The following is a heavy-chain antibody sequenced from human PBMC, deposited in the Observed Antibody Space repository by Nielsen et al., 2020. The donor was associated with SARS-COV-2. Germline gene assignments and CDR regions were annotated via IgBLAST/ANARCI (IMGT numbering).Heavy chain of an antibody. D-gene: IGHD2-15*01. CDR1: GFTFSSYA. J-gene: IGHJ4*02. V-gene: IGHV3-23*03. CDR2: IYSGGSST. Sequence: GESLKISCAASGFTFSSYAMSWVRQAPGKGLEWVSVIYSGGSSTYYADSVKGRFTIPRDNSKNTLYLQMNSLRAEDTAVYYCAKRGGGGIDYWGQGTLVTVSS. CDR3: AKRGGGGIDY.